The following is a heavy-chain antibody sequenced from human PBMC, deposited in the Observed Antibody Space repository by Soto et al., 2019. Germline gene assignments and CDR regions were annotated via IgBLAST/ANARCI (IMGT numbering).Heavy chain of an antibody. CDR1: GDSFSRHT. CDR2: IFPIFRTS. D-gene: IGHD3-10*01. J-gene: IGHJ4*02. Sequence: QVTLVQSGAEVKKPGSSVKVSCKASGDSFSRHTFNWVRQAPGQGLEWMGGIFPIFRTSNYAQKFQGRITIVADESASTVYLELSSLRSDDTAVYFCARDLEFRDGNISHLDYWGQGTLVTVSS. CDR3: ARDLEFRDGNISHLDY. V-gene: IGHV1-69*01.